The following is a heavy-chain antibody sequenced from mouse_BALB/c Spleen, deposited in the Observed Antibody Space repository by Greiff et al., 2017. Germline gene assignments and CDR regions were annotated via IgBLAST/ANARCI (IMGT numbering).Heavy chain of an antibody. V-gene: IGHV3-8*02. D-gene: IGHD2-3*01. CDR1: GDSITSGY. CDR2: ISYSGST. J-gene: IGHJ1*01. Sequence: EVHLVESGPSLVKPSQTLSLTCSVTGDSITSGYWNWIRKFPGNKLEYMGYISYSGSTYYNPSLKSRISITRDTSKNQYYLQLNSVTTEDTATYYCARSKDGYQWYFDVWGAGTTVTVSS. CDR3: ARSKDGYQWYFDV.